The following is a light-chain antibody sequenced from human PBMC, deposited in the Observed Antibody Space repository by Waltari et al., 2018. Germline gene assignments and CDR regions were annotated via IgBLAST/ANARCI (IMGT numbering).Light chain of an antibody. Sequence: QSVLTQPPSASGTPGQRVTISCSGSSSNIGSNYVYWYQQLPGTPPKLLIYRDNQRPSGVPDRFSGSKSGTSASLAISGLRSEDQADYYCAAWDDSLSGVLFGGGTQLTVL. CDR1: SSNIGSNY. V-gene: IGLV1-47*01. CDR2: RDN. CDR3: AAWDDSLSGVL. J-gene: IGLJ2*01.